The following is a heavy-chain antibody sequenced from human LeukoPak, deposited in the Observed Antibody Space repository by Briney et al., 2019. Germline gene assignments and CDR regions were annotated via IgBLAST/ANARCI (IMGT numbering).Heavy chain of an antibody. CDR1: GYSFSSNS. CDR2: ISAYNGNT. V-gene: IGHV1-18*01. Sequence: ASVKVSCKASGYSFSSNSISWMRQAAGHGLEWMGWISAYNGNTKYAQKLQGRVTMTTDTSTNTAYMELRSLRSDDTAVYYCARDFGGSYTGGGWFDPWGQGTLVTVSS. J-gene: IGHJ5*02. CDR3: ARDFGGSYTGGGWFDP. D-gene: IGHD1-26*01.